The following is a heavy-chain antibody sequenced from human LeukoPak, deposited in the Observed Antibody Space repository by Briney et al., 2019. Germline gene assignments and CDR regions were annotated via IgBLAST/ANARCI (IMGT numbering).Heavy chain of an antibody. D-gene: IGHD3-22*01. Sequence: AETLSLTCGVSGGSFSGYYLNWVRQSPEKGLEWIGEINHSGSTNYNPSLKGGVTISVDTAKKQISLKLNSVTATAPAVYYCAKNSVTSFYTHTSGYFYYWGQGTLVTASS. CDR2: INHSGST. J-gene: IGHJ4*02. CDR3: AKNSVTSFYTHTSGYFYY. CDR1: GGSFSGYY. V-gene: IGHV4-34*01.